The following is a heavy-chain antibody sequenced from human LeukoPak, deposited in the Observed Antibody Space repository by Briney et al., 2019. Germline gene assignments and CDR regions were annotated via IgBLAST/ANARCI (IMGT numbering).Heavy chain of an antibody. CDR1: GGSISSNNYY. J-gene: IGHJ4*02. Sequence: PSETLSLTCTVSGGSISSNNYYWGWIRQPPGKGLEWIGSIYYSGSTYYNPSLKSRVTISVDTSKNQFSLKLSSVTAADTAVYYCASSGWYLLPGVYWGQGTLVTVSS. CDR2: IYYSGST. CDR3: ASSGWYLLPGVY. D-gene: IGHD6-19*01. V-gene: IGHV4-39*01.